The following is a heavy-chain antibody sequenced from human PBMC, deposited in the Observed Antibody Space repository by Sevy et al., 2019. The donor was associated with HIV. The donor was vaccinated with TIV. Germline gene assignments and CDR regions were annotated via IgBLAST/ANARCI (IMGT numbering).Heavy chain of an antibody. J-gene: IGHJ4*02. D-gene: IGHD3-10*01. CDR2: NSNSGST. Sequence: SETLSLTCTVSGASISSYSWTWIRQPPGKGLEGIGYNSNSGSTKYNPSLKSRVTISVETSKNQLPLKLNSVTSADTAVYFCAKYGSRDTYLDYWGQGTLVTVSS. CDR3: AKYGSRDTYLDY. V-gene: IGHV4-59*01. CDR1: GASISSYS.